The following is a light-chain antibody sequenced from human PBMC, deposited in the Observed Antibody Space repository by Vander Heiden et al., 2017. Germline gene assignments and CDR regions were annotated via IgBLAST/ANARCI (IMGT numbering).Light chain of an antibody. V-gene: IGKV1-39*01. CDR2: GAS. CDR1: QSISSY. J-gene: IGKJ5*01. CDR3: QQSDSTSSIT. Sequence: DIQMTQSPSSLSASVGDRVTITCRASQSISSYLNWYQQKPGKVPKLLIYGASSLQSGVPSRFSGSGSGTDFTLTISSLQPEDFATYYCQQSDSTSSITFGQGTRMEIK.